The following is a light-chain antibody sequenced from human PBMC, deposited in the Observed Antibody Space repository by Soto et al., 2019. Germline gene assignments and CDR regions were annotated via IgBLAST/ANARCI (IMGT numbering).Light chain of an antibody. CDR2: GAS. J-gene: IGKJ1*01. CDR3: QQYHNAGST. Sequence: IVMTQSPATLSVSPGERASLSCRTSQSVSNKLAWYQQKHGQAPRLLIYGASTRAAGIPGRFSGSGSGTEFTLIINSLQSDDFAVYYCQQYHNAGSTFGQGTKVEI. CDR1: QSVSNK. V-gene: IGKV3-15*01.